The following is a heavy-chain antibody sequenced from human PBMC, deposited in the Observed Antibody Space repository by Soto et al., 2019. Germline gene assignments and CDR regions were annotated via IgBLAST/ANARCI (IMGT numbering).Heavy chain of an antibody. V-gene: IGHV3-48*03. CDR1: GFMFSSYE. J-gene: IGHJ3*02. CDR2: ISGSGSTM. Sequence: EVQLVESGGGLAEPGGSLRISCAASGFMFSSYEMNWVRQAPGKGLEWVSYISGSGSTMYYADSVKGRFTVSRDNAKKSMYLQMNSLRVENTAVYYCARGKSPGEIVWDAFDSWGQGTMVTVSS. CDR3: ARGKSPGEIVWDAFDS. D-gene: IGHD4-17*01.